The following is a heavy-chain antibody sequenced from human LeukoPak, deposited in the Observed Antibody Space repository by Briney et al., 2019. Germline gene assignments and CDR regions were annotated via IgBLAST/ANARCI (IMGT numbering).Heavy chain of an antibody. CDR3: ARRLGSSSTGFDY. CDR1: GGSISSYY. Sequence: SETLSLTCTVSGGSISSYYWSWIRQPPGEGLEWIGSIHYSGSTTYNPSLKSPVTISVATSKNQFSLKLSSVTAADTAVYYCARRLGSSSTGFDYWGQGTLVTVSS. CDR2: IHYSGST. J-gene: IGHJ4*02. V-gene: IGHV4-59*08. D-gene: IGHD2-2*01.